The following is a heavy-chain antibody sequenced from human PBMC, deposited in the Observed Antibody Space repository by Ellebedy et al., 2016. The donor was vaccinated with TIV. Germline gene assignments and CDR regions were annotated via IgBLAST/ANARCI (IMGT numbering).Heavy chain of an antibody. CDR1: GFTVSSSF. D-gene: IGHD4-17*01. CDR2: IYTDGGT. J-gene: IGHJ5*02. Sequence: GESLKISYAASGFTVSSSFMSWVRQAPGKGLEWVSVIYTDGGTNYTDSVLGRFDISRDSSKNTLYLQMNSLRADDTAVYYCARDPRGGGDYGDNWFDPWGQGTLVTVSS. CDR3: ARDPRGGGDYGDNWFDP. V-gene: IGHV3-66*01.